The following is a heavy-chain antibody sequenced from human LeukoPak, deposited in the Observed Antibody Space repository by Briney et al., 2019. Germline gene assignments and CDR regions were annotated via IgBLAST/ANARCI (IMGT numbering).Heavy chain of an antibody. V-gene: IGHV3-30*02. CDR1: GFTFSSYG. CDR2: IRYDGSNK. J-gene: IGHJ4*02. Sequence: PGGSLRLSCAASGFTFSSYGMHWVRQAPGKGLEWVAFIRYDGSNKYYADSVKGRLTISRDNSKNTLYLQMNSLRAEDTAVYYCAKERVAVAGPYFDYWGQGTLVTVSS. D-gene: IGHD6-19*01. CDR3: AKERVAVAGPYFDY.